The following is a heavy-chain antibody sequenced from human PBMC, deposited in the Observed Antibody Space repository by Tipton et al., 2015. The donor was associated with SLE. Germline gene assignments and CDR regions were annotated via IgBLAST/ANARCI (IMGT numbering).Heavy chain of an antibody. CDR3: ARDRGSSSPSAFDI. Sequence: SLRLSCAASGFPFSIHWMHWVRQAPEKGLVWVSRIIDDGSGANYADSVKGRFIISRDNSRNTLYLQMDSLRVEDTAVYYCARDRGSSSPSAFDIWGQGTMVIVSS. D-gene: IGHD6-13*01. J-gene: IGHJ3*02. V-gene: IGHV3-74*01. CDR2: IIDDGSGA. CDR1: GFPFSIHW.